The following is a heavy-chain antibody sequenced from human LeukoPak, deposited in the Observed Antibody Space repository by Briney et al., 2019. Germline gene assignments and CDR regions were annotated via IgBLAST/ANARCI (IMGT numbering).Heavy chain of an antibody. Sequence: GGSLRLSCAASGFTVSSNYMSWLRQAPGKGLEWVSVIYSSDSTYYADSVKGRFTISRDNSKNTLYLQMNSLRAEDTAVYYCARGNWNYPFDYWGQGTLVTVSS. CDR1: GFTVSSNY. V-gene: IGHV3-53*01. CDR3: ARGNWNYPFDY. D-gene: IGHD1-7*01. CDR2: IYSSDST. J-gene: IGHJ4*02.